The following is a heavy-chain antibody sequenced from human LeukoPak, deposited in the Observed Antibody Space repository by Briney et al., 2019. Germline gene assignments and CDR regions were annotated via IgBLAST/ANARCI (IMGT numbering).Heavy chain of an antibody. CDR3: ARTYAYYGSGSYYRHFDY. CDR2: ISSSGSTI. J-gene: IGHJ4*02. D-gene: IGHD3-10*01. V-gene: IGHV3-48*03. CDR1: GFTFSSYE. Sequence: GGSLRLSCAASGFTFSSYEMNWVRQAPGKGLEWVSYISSSGSTIYYADSVKGRFTISRDNAKNSLYLQMNSLRAEDTAVYYCARTYAYYGSGSYYRHFDYWGQGTLVTVSS.